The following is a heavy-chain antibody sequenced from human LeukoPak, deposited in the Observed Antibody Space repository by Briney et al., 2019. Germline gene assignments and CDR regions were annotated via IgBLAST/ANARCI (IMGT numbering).Heavy chain of an antibody. CDR1: GGSISSYY. Sequence: KTSETLSLTCTVSGGSISSYYWSSIRQPAGKGLEWIGRIYTSGSTNYNPSLKSRVTMSVDTSKNQFSLKLSSVTAADTAVYYCARDFTSYYDSSGSNDAFDIWGQGTMVTVSS. CDR2: IYTSGST. J-gene: IGHJ3*02. V-gene: IGHV4-4*07. D-gene: IGHD3-22*01. CDR3: ARDFTSYYDSSGSNDAFDI.